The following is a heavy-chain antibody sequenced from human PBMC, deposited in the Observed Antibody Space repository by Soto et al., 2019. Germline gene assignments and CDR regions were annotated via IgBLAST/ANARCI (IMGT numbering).Heavy chain of an antibody. D-gene: IGHD6-6*01. J-gene: IGHJ6*02. CDR2: ISNTGINK. Sequence: QVQVVESGGGVVQPGRSLRLSCAASGFTFRTYGMHWVSQAPGKGLEWLAVISNTGINKYYADSVKGRFTISRDNSRDTLFLQMNSLRGEDTAIYYCAKVIRADSTSSNFYYYSGLDVWGQGTTVTVSS. V-gene: IGHV3-30*18. CDR3: AKVIRADSTSSNFYYYSGLDV. CDR1: GFTFRTYG.